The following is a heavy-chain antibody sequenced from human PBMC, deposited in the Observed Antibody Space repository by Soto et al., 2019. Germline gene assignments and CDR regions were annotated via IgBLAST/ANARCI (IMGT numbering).Heavy chain of an antibody. J-gene: IGHJ4*02. D-gene: IGHD5-12*01. V-gene: IGHV3-66*01. Sequence: EVQLVESGGGLVQPGGFLRLSCAASGITVITNYFSWVRQAPGQGLEWVSGIYSDGSTHYADSVKGRFTISRDNSKDTLYLLMNTLRAEDTGVYYCTRDPTTSTVTDYWGQGTVVTVSS. CDR2: IYSDGST. CDR1: GITVITNY. CDR3: TRDPTTSTVTDY.